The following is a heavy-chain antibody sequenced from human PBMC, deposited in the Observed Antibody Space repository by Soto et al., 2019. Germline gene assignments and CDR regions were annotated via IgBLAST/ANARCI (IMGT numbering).Heavy chain of an antibody. CDR3: ARDGISSSSIWFDP. Sequence: SETLSLTCTVSGGSISSYYWSWIRQPPGKGLEWIGYIYYSGSTNYNPSLKSRVTIPVDTSKNQFSLKLSSVTAADTAVYYCARDGISSSSIWFDPWGQGTLLTVSS. CDR1: GGSISSYY. J-gene: IGHJ5*02. D-gene: IGHD6-6*01. V-gene: IGHV4-59*01. CDR2: IYYSGST.